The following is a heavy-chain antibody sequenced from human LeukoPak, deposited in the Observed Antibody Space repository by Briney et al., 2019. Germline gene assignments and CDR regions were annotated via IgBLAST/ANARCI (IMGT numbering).Heavy chain of an antibody. CDR2: INHSGST. J-gene: IGHJ5*02. CDR3: ARRAGWLQFYFWFDP. V-gene: IGHV4-34*01. Sequence: SETLSLTCTVSGGSISSYYWSWIRQPPGKGLEWIGEINHSGSTNYNPSLKSRVTISVDTSKNQFSLKLSSVTAADTAVYYCARRAGWLQFYFWFDPWGQGTLVTVSS. CDR1: GGSISSYY. D-gene: IGHD5-24*01.